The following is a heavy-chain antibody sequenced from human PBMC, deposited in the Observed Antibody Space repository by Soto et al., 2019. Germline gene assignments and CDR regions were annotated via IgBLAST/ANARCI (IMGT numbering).Heavy chain of an antibody. CDR2: ISGTGGST. CDR3: AKKMTSGYYLFDY. D-gene: IGHD3-22*01. V-gene: IGHV3-23*01. Sequence: GGSLRLSCAASGFTFSSYAMSWVRQAPGKGLEWVSTISGTGGSTYYPDSVKGRFTISRDNSKNTVYLQMNSLRAEDAAVYYCAKKMTSGYYLFDYWGQGTLVTVSS. CDR1: GFTFSSYA. J-gene: IGHJ4*02.